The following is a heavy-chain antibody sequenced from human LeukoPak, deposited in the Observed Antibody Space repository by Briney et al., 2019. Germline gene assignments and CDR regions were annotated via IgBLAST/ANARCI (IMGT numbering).Heavy chain of an antibody. CDR2: IYYSGST. J-gene: IGHJ4*02. Sequence: PSETLSLTCTVSGGSISSSSYYWGWIRQPPGKGLEWIGSIYYSGSTYYNPSLKSRVTISVDTSKNQFSLKLSSVTAADTAVYYCARPYGDPTTGYFDYWGQGTLVTVSS. V-gene: IGHV4-39*01. CDR3: ARPYGDPTTGYFDY. D-gene: IGHD4-17*01. CDR1: GGSISSSSYY.